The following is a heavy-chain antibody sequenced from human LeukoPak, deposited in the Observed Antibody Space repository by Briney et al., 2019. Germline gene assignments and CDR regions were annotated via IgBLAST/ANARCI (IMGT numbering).Heavy chain of an antibody. CDR3: ARVEMAVAGINYFDY. CDR2: IIPIFGTA. Sequence: ASVKVSCKASGGTFSSYAISWVRQAPEQGLEWMGGIIPIFGTANYAQKFQGRVTITADESTSTAYMELSSLRSEDTAVYYCARVEMAVAGINYFDYWGQGTLVTVSS. J-gene: IGHJ4*02. V-gene: IGHV1-69*01. D-gene: IGHD6-19*01. CDR1: GGTFSSYA.